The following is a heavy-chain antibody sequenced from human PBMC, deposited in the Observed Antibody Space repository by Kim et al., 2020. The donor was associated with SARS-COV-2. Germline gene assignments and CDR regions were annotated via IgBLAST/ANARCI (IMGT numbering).Heavy chain of an antibody. J-gene: IGHJ4*02. CDR3: ARETDSSSPLAGY. CDR1: GFTFSSYA. V-gene: IGHV3-64*01. D-gene: IGHD6-6*01. CDR2: ISSNGAST. Sequence: GGSLRLSCAASGFTFSSYAMHWVRQAPGKGLEYVSAISSNGASTYYANSVKGRFTISRDNSKNTLYLQMGSLRAEDMAVYYCARETDSSSPLAGYWGQGTLVTVSS.